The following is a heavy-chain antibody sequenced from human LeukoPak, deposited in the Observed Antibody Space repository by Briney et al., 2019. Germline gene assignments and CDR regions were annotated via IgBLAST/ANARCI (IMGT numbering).Heavy chain of an antibody. D-gene: IGHD6-19*01. CDR1: GFTFSSYA. J-gene: IGHJ4*02. Sequence: GGSLRLSCAASGFTFSSYAMHWVRQAPGKGLEWVAVISYDGSNKYYADSVKGRFTISRDNSKNTLYPQMNSLRAEDTAVYYCARRFRGVAVFDYWGQGTLVTVSS. CDR3: ARRFRGVAVFDY. V-gene: IGHV3-30-3*01. CDR2: ISYDGSNK.